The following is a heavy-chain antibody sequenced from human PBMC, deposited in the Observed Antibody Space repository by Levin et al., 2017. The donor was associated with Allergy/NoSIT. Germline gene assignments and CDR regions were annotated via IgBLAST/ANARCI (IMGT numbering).Heavy chain of an antibody. CDR2: SSPNNIGT. CDR1: GYTFADYY. V-gene: IGHV1-2*02. D-gene: IGHD6-25*01. J-gene: IGHJ5*02. Sequence: ASVKVSCKASGYTFADYYIHWVRQAPGQGLEWMGWSSPNNIGTDYAQKFQGRVTMTRDTSISTAYMELSRLRSDDTAVDYCVRDVAAAGRGWFDPWGQGTLVTVSS. CDR3: VRDVAAAGRGWFDP.